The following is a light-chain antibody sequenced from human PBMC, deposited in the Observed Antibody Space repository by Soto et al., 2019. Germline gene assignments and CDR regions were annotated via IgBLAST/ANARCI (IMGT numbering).Light chain of an antibody. CDR1: QSINIY. CDR3: QQSYRSPYT. V-gene: IGKV1-39*01. Sequence: IQMTQSPYSLSASVGDSVTVTCRARQSINIYLNWYQQKPGKAPTLLIYGASSMQSGVPSRFTGGGSRKDFTLTISSLQPEDFATYYCQQSYRSPYTFGQGTKQEIK. J-gene: IGKJ2*01. CDR2: GAS.